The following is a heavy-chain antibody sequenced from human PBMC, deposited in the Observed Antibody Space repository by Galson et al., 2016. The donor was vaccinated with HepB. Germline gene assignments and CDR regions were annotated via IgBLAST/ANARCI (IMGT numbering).Heavy chain of an antibody. J-gene: IGHJ6*02. D-gene: IGHD3-10*01. CDR3: ARHRGFTSRGPVDLDFDMDV. Sequence: QSGAEVKKPGESLMISCQGPKYDFTDHWIAWVRQMPGKGQEWMGIIYPHDSNTRYSSSFQGQVTFSADKSTSTVYLQWSSLQASDTGTYYCARHRGFTSRGPVDLDFDMDVGGQGTTVLVSS. V-gene: IGHV5-51*01. CDR2: IYPHDSNT. CDR1: KYDFTDHW.